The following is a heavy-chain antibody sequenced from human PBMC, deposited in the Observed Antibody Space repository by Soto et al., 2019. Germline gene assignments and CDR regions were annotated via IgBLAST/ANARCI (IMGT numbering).Heavy chain of an antibody. CDR2: INHSGST. CDR3: ARGREQLGRYYYYGMDV. Sequence: SETLSLTCAVYGGSFSGYYWSWIRQPPRKGLEWIGEINHSGSTNYNPSLKSRVTISVDTSKNQFSLKLSSVTAADTAVYYCARGREQLGRYYYYGMDVWGQGTTVTVSS. J-gene: IGHJ6*02. V-gene: IGHV4-34*01. D-gene: IGHD6-6*01. CDR1: GGSFSGYY.